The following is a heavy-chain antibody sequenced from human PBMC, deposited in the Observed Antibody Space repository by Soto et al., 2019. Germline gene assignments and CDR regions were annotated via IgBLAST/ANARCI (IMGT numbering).Heavy chain of an antibody. J-gene: IGHJ5*02. D-gene: IGHD3-9*01. CDR2: IYYSGST. Sequence: SETLSLTCTVSGGSISSYYWSWIRQPPGKGLKWIGYIYYSGSTNYNPSLKSRVTISVDTSKNQFSLKLSSVTAADTAVYYCARGILTGYSDTNWFDPWGQGTLVTSPQ. CDR1: GGSISSYY. V-gene: IGHV4-59*01. CDR3: ARGILTGYSDTNWFDP.